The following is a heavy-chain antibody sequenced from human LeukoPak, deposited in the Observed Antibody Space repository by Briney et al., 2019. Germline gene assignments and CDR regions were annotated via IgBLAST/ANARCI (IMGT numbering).Heavy chain of an antibody. CDR3: AREYRNCGHD. CDR2: INGDGSST. V-gene: IGHV3-74*01. D-gene: IGHD2-21*01. Sequence: GRSLSLSCAASGFTFSSDWMHWVCHAPGKGLVWVSRINGDGSSTSHADSVKGRFTISRDNAKNTLFLKMNSLRVEDTAVYSCAREYRNCGHDWGHGTLVSVSS. CDR1: GFTFSSDW. J-gene: IGHJ4*01.